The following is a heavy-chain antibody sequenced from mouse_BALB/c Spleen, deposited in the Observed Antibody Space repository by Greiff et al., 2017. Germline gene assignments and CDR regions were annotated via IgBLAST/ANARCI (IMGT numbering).Heavy chain of an antibody. Sequence: EVMLVESGGGLVKPGGSLKLSCAASGFTFSSYAMSWVRQTPEKRLEWVASISSGGSTYYPDSVKGRFTISRDNARNILYLQMSSLRSEDTAMYYWARGLYRFYAMDYWGQGTSVTVSS. CDR1: GFTFSSYA. D-gene: IGHD2-14*01. CDR3: ARGLYRFYAMDY. V-gene: IGHV5-6-5*01. J-gene: IGHJ4*01. CDR2: ISSGGST.